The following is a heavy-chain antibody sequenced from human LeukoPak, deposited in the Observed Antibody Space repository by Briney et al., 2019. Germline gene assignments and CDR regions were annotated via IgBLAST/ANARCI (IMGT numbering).Heavy chain of an antibody. CDR1: GDSVSRNCAA. Sequence: SQTLSLTCAISGDSVSRNCAAWNWIRQSPSRGLEWLGRTYYRSKWYNDYAVSVKSRITINPDTSKNQFSLQLNSVTPEDTAVYYCARGPLYCSGGSCYWDYWGQGTLVTVSS. CDR2: TYYRSKWYN. D-gene: IGHD2-15*01. CDR3: ARGPLYCSGGSCYWDY. J-gene: IGHJ4*02. V-gene: IGHV6-1*01.